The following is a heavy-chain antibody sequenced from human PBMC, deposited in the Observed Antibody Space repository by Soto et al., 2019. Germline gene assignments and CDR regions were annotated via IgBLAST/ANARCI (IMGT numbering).Heavy chain of an antibody. D-gene: IGHD3-3*01. CDR2: MSGNGDTT. Sequence: EVQLLESGGGLVQPVGSLRLSCAASGFTFTSYAMSWVRQAPGKGLEWVSAMSGNGDTTYYADSVKGRFTISRDNSKNTLCLQMDSLRAEDTAVYYCAIHKFYDAIKSFDHWGQGTQVTVSS. J-gene: IGHJ4*02. V-gene: IGHV3-23*01. CDR1: GFTFTSYA. CDR3: AIHKFYDAIKSFDH.